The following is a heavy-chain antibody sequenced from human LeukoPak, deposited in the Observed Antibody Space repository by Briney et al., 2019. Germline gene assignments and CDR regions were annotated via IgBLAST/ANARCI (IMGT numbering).Heavy chain of an antibody. CDR3: AKGSAAARPYYFDF. Sequence: GGSRRLSCAASGFTFSHYAMSWVRQAPEKGIEWISAITNSGDDTYRADSVKGRFTISRDNSKNTLDLQMNGLRAEDTAVYYCAKGSAAARPYYFDFWGQGTLVTVSS. CDR1: GFTFSHYA. D-gene: IGHD6-6*01. J-gene: IGHJ4*02. CDR2: ITNSGDDT. V-gene: IGHV3-23*01.